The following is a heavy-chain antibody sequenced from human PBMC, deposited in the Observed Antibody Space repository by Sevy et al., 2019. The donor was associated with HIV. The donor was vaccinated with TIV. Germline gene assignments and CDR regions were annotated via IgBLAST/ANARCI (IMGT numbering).Heavy chain of an antibody. V-gene: IGHV1-2*02. CDR1: GYTFTGYS. Sequence: ASVKVSCKASGYTFTGYSMHWVRQAPGQGLEWMGWINPNSGGTNYAQKFQGRVTMTRDTSISTAYMELSRLGSDETAVYYCARVWNSDYYDSSGPNWFDSWGQGTLVTVSS. CDR3: ARVWNSDYYDSSGPNWFDS. D-gene: IGHD3-22*01. CDR2: INPNSGGT. J-gene: IGHJ5*01.